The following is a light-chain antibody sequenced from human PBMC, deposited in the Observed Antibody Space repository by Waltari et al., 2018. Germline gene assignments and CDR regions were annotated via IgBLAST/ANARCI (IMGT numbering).Light chain of an antibody. Sequence: VVMTQSPLSLPVTLGQPASISCKSSQSLVSSDGNTHVNWFQQRPGQSPRRLIFRVFNRDSGVPDRFSGSGSGTDFTLKISRVEAEDVGVYYCMQGTHWPYTFGQGTKLDIK. CDR3: MQGTHWPYT. CDR2: RVF. CDR1: QSLVSSDGNTH. J-gene: IGKJ2*01. V-gene: IGKV2-30*01.